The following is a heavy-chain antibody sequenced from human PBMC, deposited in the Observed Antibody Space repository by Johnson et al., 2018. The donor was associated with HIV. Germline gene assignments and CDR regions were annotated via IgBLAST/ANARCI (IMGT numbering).Heavy chain of an antibody. CDR3: VRDVVDDGRYPPDAFDV. CDR1: GFTYSNYW. J-gene: IGHJ3*01. V-gene: IGHV3-7*05. D-gene: IGHD2-21*01. CDR2: INQDGTEK. Sequence: VQLVESGGGLVQPGGSLGLSCAASGFTYSNYWMSWVRQVPGKGLEWVANINQDGTEKYYVDFVKGRFTISRDNAKNSLYLQVNTLTVEDTAVYYCVRDVVDDGRYPPDAFDVWGQGTMVTVSS.